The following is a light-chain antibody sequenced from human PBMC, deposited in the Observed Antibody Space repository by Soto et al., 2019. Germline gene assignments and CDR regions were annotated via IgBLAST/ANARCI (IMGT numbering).Light chain of an antibody. CDR2: AAS. Sequence: DNQLTQSPSFLSASVGDRVTITCRASQDIGRYVAWYQQKPGKAPTLLISAASTVQSGAPSRFSGSGSGTEFTLTVNSLQPEDFATYYCQQFNSDPLTFGGGTKVDIK. CDR3: QQFNSDPLT. CDR1: QDIGRY. J-gene: IGKJ4*01. V-gene: IGKV1-9*01.